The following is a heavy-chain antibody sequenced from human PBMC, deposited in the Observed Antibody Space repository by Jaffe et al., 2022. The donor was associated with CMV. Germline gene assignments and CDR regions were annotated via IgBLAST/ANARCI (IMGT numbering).Heavy chain of an antibody. J-gene: IGHJ6*03. Sequence: QVQLQESGPGLVKPSETLSLTCTVSGGSISSYYWSWIRQPPGKGLEWIGYIYYSGSTNYNPSLKSRVTISVDTSKNQFSLKLSSVTAADTAVYYCARYGATVTEQYYYYYYMDVWGKGTTVTVSS. V-gene: IGHV4-59*01. CDR2: IYYSGST. D-gene: IGHD4-17*01. CDR1: GGSISSYY. CDR3: ARYGATVTEQYYYYYYMDV.